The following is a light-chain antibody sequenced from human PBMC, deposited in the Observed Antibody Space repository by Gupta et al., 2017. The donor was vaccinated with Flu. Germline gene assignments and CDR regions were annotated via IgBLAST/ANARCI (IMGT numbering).Light chain of an antibody. CDR2: AAS. Sequence: DIQLTQSPASVSASVGDRVTITCRASQDCGSCLGWYQQKPGKAPDLLIYAASSLHRGVPSRFSGSGYGTDFTLTISTLQPEDFATYCCQQLNSFPLTFGGGTKVEI. CDR3: QQLNSFPLT. J-gene: IGKJ4*01. V-gene: IGKV1D-12*01. CDR1: QDCGSC.